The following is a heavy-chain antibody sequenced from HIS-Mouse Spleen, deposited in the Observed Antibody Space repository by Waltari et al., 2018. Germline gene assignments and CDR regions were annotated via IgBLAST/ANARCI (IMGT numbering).Heavy chain of an antibody. V-gene: IGHV4-39*07. CDR3: AREIPYSSSWYDWYFDL. CDR1: GGSIRRSRYS. Sequence: QLPLQESGPGLVKPSETLSLTCTVSGGSIRRSRYSWGWIRPPPGKGLEWIGSIYYSGGTYYNPSLKSRVTISVDTSKNQFSLKLSSVTAADTAVYYCAREIPYSSSWYDWYFDLWGRGTLVTVSS. CDR2: IYYSGGT. D-gene: IGHD6-13*01. J-gene: IGHJ2*01.